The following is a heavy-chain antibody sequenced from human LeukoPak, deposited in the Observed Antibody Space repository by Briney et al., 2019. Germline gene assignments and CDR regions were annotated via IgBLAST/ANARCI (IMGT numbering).Heavy chain of an antibody. J-gene: IGHJ4*02. CDR3: ARVGYCSGGSCYNAGDY. Sequence: LRLSCAASGFTFSSYEMNWIRQPPGKGLEWIGYIYYSGSTYYNPSLKSRVTISVDTSKNQFSLKLSSVTAADTAVYYCARVGYCSGGSCYNAGDYWGQGTLVTVSS. V-gene: IGHV4-30-4*08. CDR1: GFTFSSYEMN. D-gene: IGHD2-15*01. CDR2: IYYSGST.